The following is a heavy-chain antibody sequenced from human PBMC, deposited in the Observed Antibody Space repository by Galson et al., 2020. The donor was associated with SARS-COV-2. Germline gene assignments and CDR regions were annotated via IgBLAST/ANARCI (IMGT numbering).Heavy chain of an antibody. J-gene: IGHJ4*02. CDR2: ITESGGER. D-gene: IGHD1-26*01. CDR1: GFTFSSYA. Sequence: TGGSLRLSCAASGFTFSSYAMSWVRQAPGKGLEWVSAITESGGERYYTDSVRGRFTISRDNSRNILFLQMNTLRAEDTAVYYCAKEGSGRRFSFDFWGQGALLTVSS. CDR3: AKEGSGRRFSFDF. V-gene: IGHV3-23*01.